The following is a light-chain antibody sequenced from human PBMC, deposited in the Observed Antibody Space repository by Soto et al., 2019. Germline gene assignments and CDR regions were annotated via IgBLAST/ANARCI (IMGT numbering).Light chain of an antibody. CDR3: QQYGRPRT. CDR2: GIS. Sequence: EIVLTQSPGTLSLSPGERATLSCRASQSVSSTYLAWYQQKPGQAPRLLIYGISRRATGIPDRFSGSGSGTDFTLTISRLEPEDFAMYYCQQYGRPRTLGQGTKVEIK. V-gene: IGKV3-20*01. J-gene: IGKJ1*01. CDR1: QSVSSTY.